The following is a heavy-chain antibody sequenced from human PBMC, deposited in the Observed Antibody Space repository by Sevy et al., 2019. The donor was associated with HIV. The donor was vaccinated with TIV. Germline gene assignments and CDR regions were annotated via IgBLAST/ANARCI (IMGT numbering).Heavy chain of an antibody. J-gene: IGHJ3*02. V-gene: IGHV1-2*02. D-gene: IGHD3-3*01. Sequence: APVKVSCKASGYTFTGYYMHWVGQAPGQGLEWMGWINPNSRGTNYAQKFQGRVTMTRDTSISTAYMELSRLRSDDSAVYYCARGYLSWSDHDAFDIWGQGTSVTVSS. CDR1: GYTFTGYY. CDR3: ARGYLSWSDHDAFDI. CDR2: INPNSRGT.